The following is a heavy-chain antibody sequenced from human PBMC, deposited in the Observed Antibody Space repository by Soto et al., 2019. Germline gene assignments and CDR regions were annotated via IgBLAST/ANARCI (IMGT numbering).Heavy chain of an antibody. CDR3: ARDPGYYDILTGYYTRGNWFDP. V-gene: IGHV1-18*04. CDR2: ISAYNGNT. J-gene: IGHJ5*02. CDR1: GYTFTSYG. Sequence: ASVKVSCKASGYTFTSYGISWLRQSPGQGLEWMGWISAYNGNTNYAQKLQGRVTMTTDTSTSTAYMELRSLRSDDTAVYYCARDPGYYDILTGYYTRGNWFDPWGQGTLVTVSS. D-gene: IGHD3-9*01.